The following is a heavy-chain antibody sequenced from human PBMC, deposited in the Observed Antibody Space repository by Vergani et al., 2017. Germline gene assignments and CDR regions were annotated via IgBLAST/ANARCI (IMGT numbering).Heavy chain of an antibody. D-gene: IGHD1-26*01. J-gene: IGHJ4*02. CDR1: GGSFSGYY. CDR3: AMLRNGSYYIAY. CDR2: INHSGST. Sequence: QLQLQESGPGLVKPSETLSLTCAVYGGSFSGYYWSWIRQPPGKGLEWIGEINHSGSTNYNPSLKSRVTISVDTSKNQFSLKLSSVTAADTAVYYCAMLRNGSYYIAYWGQGTLVTVSS. V-gene: IGHV4-34*01.